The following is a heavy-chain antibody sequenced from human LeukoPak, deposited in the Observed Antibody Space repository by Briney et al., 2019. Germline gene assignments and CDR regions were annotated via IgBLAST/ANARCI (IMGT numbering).Heavy chain of an antibody. CDR1: GFTFDDYA. D-gene: IGHD3-22*01. V-gene: IGHV3-9*01. CDR2: ISWHSGSI. CDR3: AKGLVDTSGYYSSPLDY. J-gene: IGHJ4*02. Sequence: PGRSLRLSCAASGFTFDDYAMHWVRQAPGKGLEWVSCISWHSGSIGYADSVKGRFTISRDNAKNSLYLQMNSLRADDTALYYCAKGLVDTSGYYSSPLDYWGQGTLVTVSS.